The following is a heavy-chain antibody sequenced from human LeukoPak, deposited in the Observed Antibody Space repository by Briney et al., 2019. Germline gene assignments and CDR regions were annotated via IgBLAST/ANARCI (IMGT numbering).Heavy chain of an antibody. CDR1: GDSVSSNSAA. J-gene: IGHJ6*02. Sequence: SQTLSLTCAISGDSVSSNSAAWNWIRQSPSRGLEWLGRTYYRSKWYNDYAVSVKSRITINPDTSKNQLSLQLNSVTPEDTAVYYCARDLRYYDFWSGYQGYYGMDVWGQGTTVTVSS. V-gene: IGHV6-1*01. CDR2: TYYRSKWYN. D-gene: IGHD3-3*01. CDR3: ARDLRYYDFWSGYQGYYGMDV.